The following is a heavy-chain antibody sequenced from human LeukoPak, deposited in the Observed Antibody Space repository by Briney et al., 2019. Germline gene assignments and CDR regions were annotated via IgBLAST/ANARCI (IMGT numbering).Heavy chain of an antibody. Sequence: SETLSLTCSVSGGSISSSSYYWGWIRQPPGKGLEWIGNMYYSGSTYYNPSLKNRVTIFVDTSKKQFSLKLSSVTAADTAVYYCAGKNSITMVRGVINDYYYYYMDVWGKGTTVTISS. D-gene: IGHD3-10*01. J-gene: IGHJ6*03. CDR3: AGKNSITMVRGVINDYYYYYMDV. CDR1: GGSISSSSYY. CDR2: MYYSGST. V-gene: IGHV4-39*07.